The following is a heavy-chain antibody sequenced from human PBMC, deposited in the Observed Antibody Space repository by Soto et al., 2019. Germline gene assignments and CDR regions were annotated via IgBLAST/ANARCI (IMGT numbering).Heavy chain of an antibody. Sequence: QVQLVQSGAEEKKPGASLKVSCKASGYTFTDYVMPWVRQAPGQRLEWMGWINAGNSNTKYSRNFQGRVTIITDTSANTAYMDLSSLTSEDTAVYYCARGVYGDPLDYWGQGTLIPVSS. D-gene: IGHD4-17*01. CDR2: INAGNSNT. CDR3: ARGVYGDPLDY. CDR1: GYTFTDYV. V-gene: IGHV1-3*05. J-gene: IGHJ4*02.